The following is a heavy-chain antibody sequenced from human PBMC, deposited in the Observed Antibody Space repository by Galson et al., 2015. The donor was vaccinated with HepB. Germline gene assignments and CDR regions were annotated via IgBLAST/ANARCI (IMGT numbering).Heavy chain of an antibody. CDR3: ARDASVASWYFDL. CDR1: GYTFTGYT. Sequence: SVKVSCKASGYTFTGYTIHWVRQAPGQRLEWMGWINTADGYTKYSQNFQGRVTITSDTSASTAYMELSSLRSGDTAVYYCARDASVASWYFDLWGRGTLVTVSS. V-gene: IGHV1-3*04. J-gene: IGHJ2*01. D-gene: IGHD2-21*01. CDR2: INTADGYT.